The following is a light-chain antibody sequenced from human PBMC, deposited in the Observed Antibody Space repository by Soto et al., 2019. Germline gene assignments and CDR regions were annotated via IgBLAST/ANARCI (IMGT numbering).Light chain of an antibody. CDR3: SSQTGSATMV. CDR2: DVT. CDR1: SSDVGRYDY. V-gene: IGLV2-11*01. J-gene: IGLJ2*01. Sequence: QSALTQPRSVSASPGQSVTISCTGTSSDVGRYDYVSWYQQHPGKAPKLIVYDVTERPSGVPDRFSGSKSGNTASLTISGLQAEDEADYYCSSQTGSATMVFGGGTKLTVL.